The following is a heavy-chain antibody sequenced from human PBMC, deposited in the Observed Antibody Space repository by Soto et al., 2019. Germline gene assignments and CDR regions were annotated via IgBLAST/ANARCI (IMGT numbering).Heavy chain of an antibody. CDR1: GGTFSRHA. CDR3: ARGWGYDSNDYYYAY. V-gene: IGHV1-69*01. J-gene: IGHJ4*02. Sequence: QVQLVQSGAEVRKPGSSVKVSCKASGGTFSRHAISWVRQAPGQGLEWMGGIIPIFGTANHAQKFQGRVTIIADESTSTVYMELSSLRSEDTAMYYCARGWGYDSNDYYYAYWGQGTLVILSS. CDR2: IIPIFGTA. D-gene: IGHD3-22*01.